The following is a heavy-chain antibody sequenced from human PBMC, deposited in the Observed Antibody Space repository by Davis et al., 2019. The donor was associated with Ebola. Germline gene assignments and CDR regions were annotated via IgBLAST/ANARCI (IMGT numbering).Heavy chain of an antibody. CDR2: IYYSGST. Sequence: MPSETLSLTCTVSGGSISSYYWSWIRQPPGKGLEWIGYIYYSGSTNYNPSLKSRVSISVDTSKNQFSLKLSSVTAADTAVYYCARQAFMDVWGQGTTVTVSS. CDR1: GGSISSYY. V-gene: IGHV4-59*01. J-gene: IGHJ6*02. CDR3: ARQAFMDV.